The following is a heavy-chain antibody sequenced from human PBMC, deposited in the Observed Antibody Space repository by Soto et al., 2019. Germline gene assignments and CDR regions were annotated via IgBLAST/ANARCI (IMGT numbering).Heavy chain of an antibody. Sequence: QVQLLQSGAEVKKPGSSVKVSCQASGGTFSSFLVSWVRQAPGQGLEWMAGIMPTFGTSNYAQKFHDRVTITADESTRTVYMQLSSPTSEDTAVHYCARGVKEWERLYYSGMDVWGPGTTVTVSS. D-gene: IGHD1-26*01. CDR3: ARGVKEWERLYYSGMDV. CDR2: IMPTFGTS. CDR1: GGTFSSFL. J-gene: IGHJ6*02. V-gene: IGHV1-69*01.